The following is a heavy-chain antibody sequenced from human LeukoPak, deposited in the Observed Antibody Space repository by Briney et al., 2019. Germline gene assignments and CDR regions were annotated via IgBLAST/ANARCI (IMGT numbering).Heavy chain of an antibody. Sequence: PSETLSLTCTVSGGSIDSNNAYWAWIRQPPGKGLEWIGSIYYSEFSHDNPSLKSRVSISVDASTNQFSLKLDSVTAADTAVYYCARIQYDNSVSFGLRREFQHWGQGTLVTVSS. CDR3: ARIQYDNSVSFGLRREFQH. CDR2: IYYSEFS. D-gene: IGHD3-22*01. CDR1: GGSIDSNNAY. V-gene: IGHV4-39*01. J-gene: IGHJ1*01.